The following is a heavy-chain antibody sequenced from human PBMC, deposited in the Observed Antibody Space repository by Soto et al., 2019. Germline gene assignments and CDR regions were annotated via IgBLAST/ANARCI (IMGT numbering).Heavy chain of an antibody. CDR2: IYHSGST. V-gene: IGHV4-30-2*01. CDR3: ARVSGYSYGRYFDY. Sequence: TSETLSLTCAVSGGSISSGGYSWSWIRQPPGKGLEWIGYIYHSGSTYYNPSLKSRVTISVDRSKNQFSLKLSSVTAADTAVYYCARVSGYSYGRYFDYWGQGTLVTVSS. J-gene: IGHJ4*02. D-gene: IGHD5-18*01. CDR1: GGSISSGGYS.